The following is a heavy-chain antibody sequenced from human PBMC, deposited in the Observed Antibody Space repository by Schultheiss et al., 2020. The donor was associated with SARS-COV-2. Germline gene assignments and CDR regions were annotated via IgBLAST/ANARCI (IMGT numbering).Heavy chain of an antibody. Sequence: SETLSLTCTVSGGSISSYYWSWIRQPPGKGLEWIGYIYYSGSTYYNPSLKSRVTISVDTSKNQFSLKLSSVTAADTAVYYCARVLAAAGTWFDPWGQGTLVTVSS. D-gene: IGHD6-13*01. CDR3: ARVLAAAGTWFDP. CDR2: IYYSGST. J-gene: IGHJ5*02. CDR1: GGSISSYY. V-gene: IGHV4-59*01.